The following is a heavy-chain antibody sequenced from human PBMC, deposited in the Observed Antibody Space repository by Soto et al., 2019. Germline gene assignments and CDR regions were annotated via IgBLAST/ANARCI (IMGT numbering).Heavy chain of an antibody. D-gene: IGHD3-10*01. J-gene: IGHJ5*02. CDR1: GGSISSYY. CDR2: IYYSGST. CDR3: ARVITMVRGVIVWFDP. V-gene: IGHV4-59*01. Sequence: SETLSLTCTVSGGSISSYYWIWIRQPPGKGLEWIGYIYYSGSTNYNPSLKSRVTISVDTSKNQFSLKLSSVTAADTAVYYCARVITMVRGVIVWFDPWGQGTLVTVSS.